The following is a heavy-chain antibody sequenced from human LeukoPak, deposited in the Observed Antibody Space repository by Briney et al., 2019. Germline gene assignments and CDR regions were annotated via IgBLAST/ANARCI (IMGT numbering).Heavy chain of an antibody. CDR1: GFTVSSNY. V-gene: IGHV3-21*01. Sequence: GGSLRLSCAASGFTVSSNYMSWVRQAPGKGLEWVSSISSSNNYIYYADSVKGRFTISRDNAKNSLYLQMNSLRAEDTAVYYCARRSPNYYFDYWGQGTPVTVSS. CDR2: ISSSNNYI. J-gene: IGHJ4*02. CDR3: ARRSPNYYFDY.